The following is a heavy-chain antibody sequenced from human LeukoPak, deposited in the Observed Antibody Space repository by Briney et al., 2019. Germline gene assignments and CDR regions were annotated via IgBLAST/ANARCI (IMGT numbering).Heavy chain of an antibody. V-gene: IGHV3-21*01. CDR3: ARDRDIVVVPAAPYDAFDI. Sequence: PGGSLRLSCAASGFTFSSYSMNWVRQAPGKGLEWVSSISSSSSYIYYADSVKGRFTISRDNAKNSLYLQMNSLRAEDTAVYYCARDRDIVVVPAAPYDAFDIWGQGTMVTVSS. J-gene: IGHJ3*02. D-gene: IGHD2-2*01. CDR2: ISSSSSYI. CDR1: GFTFSSYS.